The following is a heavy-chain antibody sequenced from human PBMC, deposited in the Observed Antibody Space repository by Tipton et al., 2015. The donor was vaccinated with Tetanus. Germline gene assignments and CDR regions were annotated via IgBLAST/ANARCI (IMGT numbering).Heavy chain of an antibody. CDR2: IYQTGST. V-gene: IGHV4-4*02. D-gene: IGHD6-13*01. J-gene: IGHJ5*02. CDR3: ARGTWLYTSTYHRHWLDP. Sequence: TLSLTCDVSWDSISSHKWWSWVRQPPGKGLEWIGEIYQTGSTNYNPSFQSRVSISLDTSKNEFSLTLSSVTAADTAVYYCARGTWLYTSTYHRHWLDPWGQGTLVTVSS. CDR1: WDSISSHKW.